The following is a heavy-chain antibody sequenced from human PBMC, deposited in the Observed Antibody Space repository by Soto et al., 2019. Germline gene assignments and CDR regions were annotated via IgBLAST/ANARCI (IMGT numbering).Heavy chain of an antibody. V-gene: IGHV1-8*01. J-gene: IGHJ4*02. CDR2: VNPNTGNT. CDR1: GYTFRSYD. CDR3: AGAYGAGSFGI. D-gene: IGHD2-21*01. Sequence: QVQLVQSGAEVKKPGASVKVSCTGSGYTFRSYDIHWVRQATGQGLEWMGWVNPNTGNTGYAQKFQGGVTMTRDMTKISTYMTVTSLTSEDTAMYYCAGAYGAGSFGIWGQGTLVSVSS.